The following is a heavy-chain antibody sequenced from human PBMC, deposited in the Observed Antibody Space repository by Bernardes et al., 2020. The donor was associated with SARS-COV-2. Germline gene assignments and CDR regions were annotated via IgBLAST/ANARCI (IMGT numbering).Heavy chain of an antibody. CDR1: GFTLSNYW. D-gene: IGHD2-2*02. CDR3: ARENYTEGGLDI. Sequence: VGSLRLSCTVSGFTLSNYWMSWVRQAPGKGLERVANIKEDGSERYYVDSAKGRFTISRDNAKNSVYLQMNSLRAEDTALYYCARENYTEGGLDIWGQGTMVTVSS. CDR2: IKEDGSER. V-gene: IGHV3-7*01. J-gene: IGHJ3*02.